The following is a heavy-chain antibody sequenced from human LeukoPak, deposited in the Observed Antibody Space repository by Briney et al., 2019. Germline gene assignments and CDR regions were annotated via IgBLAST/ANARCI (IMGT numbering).Heavy chain of an antibody. CDR1: GFIFSNYG. CDR2: TWYDESNK. CDR3: ARDQYSSLPYSCDY. V-gene: IGHV3-30*02. J-gene: IGHJ4*02. D-gene: IGHD6-19*01. Sequence: PGGSLRLSCAASGFIFSNYGMHWVRQAPGKGLEWVALTWYDESNKYYADSVKGRFTISRDNSKNTLYLQMNSLRAEDTAVYYCARDQYSSLPYSCDYWGQGTLVTVSS.